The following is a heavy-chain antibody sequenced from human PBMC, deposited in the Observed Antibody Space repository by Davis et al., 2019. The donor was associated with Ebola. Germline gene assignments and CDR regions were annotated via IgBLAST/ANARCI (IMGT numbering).Heavy chain of an antibody. CDR3: AISEPPDS. Sequence: GESLKISCAASGFTFSSYSMNWVRQAPGKGLEWVSSISSSSSYIYYADSVKGRFTISRDNAKHSLYLQMNSLRSEDTAVYYCAISEPPDSWCQGTLVTVSS. CDR2: ISSSSSYI. J-gene: IGHJ4*02. V-gene: IGHV3-21*01. CDR1: GFTFSSYS.